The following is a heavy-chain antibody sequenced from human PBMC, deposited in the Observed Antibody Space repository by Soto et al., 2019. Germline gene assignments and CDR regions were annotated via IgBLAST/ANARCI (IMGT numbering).Heavy chain of an antibody. CDR2: IYYSGST. V-gene: IGHV4-30-4*01. Sequence: PSETLSLTCTVSGGSISSGDYYWSWIRQPPGKGLEWIGYIYYSGSTYYNPSLKSRVTISVDTSKNQFSLKLSSVTAADTAVYYCARESAGYCSGGSCYPLGSWGQGTLVTVSS. D-gene: IGHD2-15*01. CDR1: GGSISSGDYY. CDR3: ARESAGYCSGGSCYPLGS. J-gene: IGHJ4*02.